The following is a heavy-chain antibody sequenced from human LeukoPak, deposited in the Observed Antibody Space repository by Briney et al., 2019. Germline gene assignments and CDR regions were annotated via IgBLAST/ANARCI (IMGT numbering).Heavy chain of an antibody. CDR2: INSDGSST. Sequence: GGSLRLSCAASGFTFSSYWMHWVRQAPGKGLVWVSRINSDGSSTNYADSVLGRFTISRDNAKNTLYLQMNSLRPEDTAVYYCARGSSGYSTTWGQGTLVTVSS. V-gene: IGHV3-74*01. J-gene: IGHJ5*02. CDR1: GFTFSSYW. CDR3: ARGSSGYSTT. D-gene: IGHD6-13*01.